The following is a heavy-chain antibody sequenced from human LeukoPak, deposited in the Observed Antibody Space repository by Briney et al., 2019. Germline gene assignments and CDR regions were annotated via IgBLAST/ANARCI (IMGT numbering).Heavy chain of an antibody. CDR1: GFIFSSFG. Sequence: GGSLRLSCAASGFIFSSFGMHWVRQAPGKGLEWVAFIQDDESNKFYADSVKGRFTISRDNSKNTLFLQMNSLRPEDTALYYCAKQMVERPHFYYMDLWGKGTTVTVSS. J-gene: IGHJ6*03. V-gene: IGHV3-30*02. D-gene: IGHD2-15*01. CDR3: AKQMVERPHFYYMDL. CDR2: IQDDESNK.